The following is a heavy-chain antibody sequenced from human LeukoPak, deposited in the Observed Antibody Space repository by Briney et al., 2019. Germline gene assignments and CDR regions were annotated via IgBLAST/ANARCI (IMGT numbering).Heavy chain of an antibody. CDR2: INHTGNT. J-gene: IGHJ4*02. CDR1: GGSFSGYY. Sequence: SETLSLTCAVYGGSFSGYYWSWIRQPPGKGLEWIGEINHTGNTNYNPSLKSRVTISVDTSKNQFSLKLSSVTAADTAVDYCARDGDYLGQGTLVTVSS. CDR3: ARDGDY. V-gene: IGHV4-34*01.